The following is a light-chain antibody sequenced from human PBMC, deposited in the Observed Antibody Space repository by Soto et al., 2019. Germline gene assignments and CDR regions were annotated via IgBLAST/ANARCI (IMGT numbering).Light chain of an antibody. CDR3: SSYGGRNNFVV. CDR2: EVS. V-gene: IGLV2-8*01. CDR1: SSDVGGYKY. J-gene: IGLJ2*01. Sequence: QSALTQPPSASGSPGQPVTISCTGTSSDVGGYKYVSWYQQHPGKAPKLMIYEVSKRPSGVPDRFSGSKSGITASLTVSGLQAEDEADYYCSSYGGRNNFVVFGGGTKLTVL.